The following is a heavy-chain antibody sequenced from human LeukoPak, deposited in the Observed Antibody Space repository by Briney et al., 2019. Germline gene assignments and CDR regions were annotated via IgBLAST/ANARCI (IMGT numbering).Heavy chain of an antibody. D-gene: IGHD1-1*01. CDR2: IYAGDFDT. Sequence: GESLKISCKGSGYSFSTHWIGWVRQMPGKGLEWLGIIYAGDFDTRYSPSFQGQVTISVDRSINTAYLQWNSLKASDTAIYYCARVQLERRAGLDYWGQGTLVTVSS. V-gene: IGHV5-51*01. CDR1: GYSFSTHW. J-gene: IGHJ4*02. CDR3: ARVQLERRAGLDY.